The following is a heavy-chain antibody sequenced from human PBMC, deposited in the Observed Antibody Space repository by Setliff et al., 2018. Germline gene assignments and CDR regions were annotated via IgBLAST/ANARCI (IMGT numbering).Heavy chain of an antibody. J-gene: IGHJ4*02. CDR3: ARAPSVELVTIRTNSWFTY. CDR2: ISVYNGDT. CDR1: GYTFRNYA. D-gene: IGHD5-18*01. V-gene: IGHV1-18*01. Sequence: GASVKVSCKASGYTFRNYAFAWVRQAPGRGLEWVGWISVYNGDTNYAQKFQGRVTLTTDTSTSTAYMELRSLTSDDSAFYYCARAPSVELVTIRTNSWFTYWGQGTLVTVPQ.